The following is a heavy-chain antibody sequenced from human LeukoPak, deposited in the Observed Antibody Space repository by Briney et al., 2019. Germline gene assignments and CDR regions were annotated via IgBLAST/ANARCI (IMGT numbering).Heavy chain of an antibody. CDR1: GYSFTSYW. Sequence: GESLKISCKGSGYSFTSYWIGWVRQMPGKGLEWMGIIYPGDSDTRCSPSFQGQVTISADKSISTAYLQWSSLKASDTAMYYCARSPRAYYYDSSGYYYEFDYWGQGTLVTVSS. J-gene: IGHJ4*02. V-gene: IGHV5-51*01. CDR2: IYPGDSDT. D-gene: IGHD3-22*01. CDR3: ARSPRAYYYDSSGYYYEFDY.